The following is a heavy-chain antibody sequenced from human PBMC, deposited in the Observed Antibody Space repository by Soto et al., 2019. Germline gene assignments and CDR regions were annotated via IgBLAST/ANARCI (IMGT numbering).Heavy chain of an antibody. D-gene: IGHD6-6*01. CDR3: ARGWAARLDFDI. J-gene: IGHJ3*02. Sequence: GGSLRLSCAASGFTFSSYSMNWVRQAPGKGLEWVSYISSSSTIYYADSVKGRFTISRDNAKNSLYLQMNSLRAEDTAVYYCARGWAARLDFDIWGQGTMVTVSS. CDR2: ISSSSTI. V-gene: IGHV3-48*01. CDR1: GFTFSSYS.